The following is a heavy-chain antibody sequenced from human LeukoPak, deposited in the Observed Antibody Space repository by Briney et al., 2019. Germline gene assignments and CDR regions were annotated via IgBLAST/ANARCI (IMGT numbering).Heavy chain of an antibody. CDR2: ISGSGGST. Sequence: VGSLRLSCAASGFTFSSYAMSWVRQAPGEGLEWGSAISGSGGSTYYADSVKGRFTISRDNSKNTLYLQMNSLRADDTAVYYCARAGYSSSSGDWFDPWGQGTLVTVSS. V-gene: IGHV3-23*01. CDR1: GFTFSSYA. D-gene: IGHD6-6*01. J-gene: IGHJ5*02. CDR3: ARAGYSSSSGDWFDP.